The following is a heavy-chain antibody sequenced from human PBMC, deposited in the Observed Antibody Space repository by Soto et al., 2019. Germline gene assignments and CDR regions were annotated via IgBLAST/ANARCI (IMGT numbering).Heavy chain of an antibody. CDR2: TCYRSKWYN. CDR3: ARATTGYFDY. J-gene: IGHJ4*02. D-gene: IGHD1-26*01. V-gene: IGHV6-1*01. Sequence: SQTLSLTCAISGDSVSSNSAAWNWIRQSPSRGLEWLGRTCYRSKWYNDYAVSVKSRITXXXDXXXXXFSXQLXSVXPEDTAVYYCARATTGYFDYWGQGTLVTVSS. CDR1: GDSVSSNSAA.